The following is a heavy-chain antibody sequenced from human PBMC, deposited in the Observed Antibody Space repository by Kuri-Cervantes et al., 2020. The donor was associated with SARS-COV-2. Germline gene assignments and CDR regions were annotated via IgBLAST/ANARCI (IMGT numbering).Heavy chain of an antibody. D-gene: IGHD6-19*01. CDR3: AREAVAGSNWFDP. CDR2: IGIAGDT. V-gene: IGHV3-13*04. J-gene: IGHJ5*02. Sequence: GESLKIPCTASGFPFSSYDLHWVRQATGKGLEWVSAIGIAGDTYYPGSVKGRFTISRENAKNSLYLQMNSLRAGDTAVYYCAREAVAGSNWFDPWGQGTLVTVSS. CDR1: GFPFSSYD.